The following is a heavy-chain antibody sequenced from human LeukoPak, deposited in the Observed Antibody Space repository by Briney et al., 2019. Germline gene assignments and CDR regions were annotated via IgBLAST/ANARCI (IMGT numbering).Heavy chain of an antibody. CDR3: ARTPNVYYYYMDV. Sequence: PSETLSLTCTVSGGSISSYYWSWIRQPPGKGLEWIGYIYYSGSTNYNPSLKSRVTISVDTSKNQFSLKLSSVSAADTAVYSCARTPNVYYYYMDVWGKGTTVTVSS. J-gene: IGHJ6*03. D-gene: IGHD2-15*01. V-gene: IGHV4-59*01. CDR1: GGSISSYY. CDR2: IYYSGST.